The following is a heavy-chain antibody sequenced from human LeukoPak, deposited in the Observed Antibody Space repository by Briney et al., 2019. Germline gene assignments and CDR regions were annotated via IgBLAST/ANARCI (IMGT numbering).Heavy chain of an antibody. J-gene: IGHJ4*02. CDR3: AREEGPLDY. CDR1: GFTVSTNY. V-gene: IGHV3-66*01. CDR2: IYSSGST. Sequence: GGSLRLSCAASGFTVSTNYVSWVRQTPGKGLEFVSVIYSSGSTHYADSVKGRFTISRDNSKNMLFLQMNNLRVEDTAVYYCAREEGPLDYWGQGTLVTVSS.